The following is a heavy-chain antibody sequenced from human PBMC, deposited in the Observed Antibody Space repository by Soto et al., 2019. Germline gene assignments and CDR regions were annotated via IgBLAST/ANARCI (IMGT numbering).Heavy chain of an antibody. Sequence: PSETLSLTCTVSGGSISSYYWSWIRQPPGKGLEWIGSIYHSGSTYYNPSLQGRVTISVDTSKNQFSLKLSSVTAADTAVYFCAGRSSLASVQVYFGEISNYNWFDPWGQGTLVTVS. J-gene: IGHJ5*02. CDR1: GGSISSYY. V-gene: IGHV4-59*04. CDR2: IYHSGST. CDR3: AGRSSLASVQVYFGEISNYNWFDP. D-gene: IGHD3-10*01.